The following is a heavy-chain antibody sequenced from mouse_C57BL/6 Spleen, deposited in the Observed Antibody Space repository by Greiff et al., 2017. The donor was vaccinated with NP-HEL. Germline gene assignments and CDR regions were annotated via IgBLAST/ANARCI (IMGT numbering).Heavy chain of an antibody. J-gene: IGHJ2*01. Sequence: VQLQQPGAELVRPGSSVKLSCKASGYTFTSYWMDWVKQRPGQGLEWIGNIYPSDSETHYNQKFKDKATLTVDKSSSTAYMQLSSLTSEDSAVYYCARLDDYDGGDFDYWGQGTTLTVSS. D-gene: IGHD2-4*01. CDR2: IYPSDSET. CDR3: ARLDDYDGGDFDY. V-gene: IGHV1-61*01. CDR1: GYTFTSYW.